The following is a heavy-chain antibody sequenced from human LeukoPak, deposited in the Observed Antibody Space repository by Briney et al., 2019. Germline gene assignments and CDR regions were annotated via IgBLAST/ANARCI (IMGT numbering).Heavy chain of an antibody. J-gene: IGHJ4*02. Sequence: GGSLRLSCAASGFTFSSYWMSWVRQAPGKGLEWVANIKQDGSEKYYVDSVKGRFTISRDNAKNSLYLQMNSLRAEDTAVYYCAREGYNWNDYYFDYWGQGTLVTVSS. CDR3: AREGYNWNDYYFDY. CDR1: GFTFSSYW. D-gene: IGHD1-20*01. V-gene: IGHV3-7*01. CDR2: IKQDGSEK.